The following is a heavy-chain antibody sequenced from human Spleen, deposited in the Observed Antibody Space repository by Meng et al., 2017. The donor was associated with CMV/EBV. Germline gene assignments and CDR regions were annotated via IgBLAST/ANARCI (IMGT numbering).Heavy chain of an antibody. D-gene: IGHD3-10*01. V-gene: IGHV3-7*01. CDR3: ARADYREDYYYGMDV. CDR2: IKEDGSEK. CDR1: GFTFSNYW. Sequence: GESLKISCAASGFTFSNYWMRWVRQAPGKGLEWVANIKEDGSEKYYVVSGKGRFTISRDNAKNSLYLQMNSLRAEDTAVYYCARADYREDYYYGMDVWGQGTTVTVSS. J-gene: IGHJ6*02.